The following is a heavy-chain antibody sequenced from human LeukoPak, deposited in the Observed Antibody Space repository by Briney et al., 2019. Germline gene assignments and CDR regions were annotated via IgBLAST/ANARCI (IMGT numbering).Heavy chain of an antibody. D-gene: IGHD3-22*01. Sequence: ASVKVSCKASGGTFSSYDISWVRQAPGQGLEWMGGITPIFGTANYAQKFQGRVTITAVESMSTAYMELSSLRSEDTAVYYCATRGYDSSGAFDYWGQGTLVTVSS. CDR1: GGTFSSYD. CDR2: ITPIFGTA. V-gene: IGHV1-69*01. CDR3: ATRGYDSSGAFDY. J-gene: IGHJ4*02.